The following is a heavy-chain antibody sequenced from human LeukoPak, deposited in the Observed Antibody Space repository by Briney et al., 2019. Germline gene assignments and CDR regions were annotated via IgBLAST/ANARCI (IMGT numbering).Heavy chain of an antibody. Sequence: GGSLRLSCAASGFTFSSYAMSWVRQAPGKGLEWVSAISGSGGSTYYADSVKGRFTISRDNSKNTLYLQMNSLRAEDTAVYYCAKSSPFLWFRGKPLYYFDYWGQGTLVTVSS. V-gene: IGHV3-23*01. J-gene: IGHJ4*02. D-gene: IGHD3-10*01. CDR1: GFTFSSYA. CDR2: ISGSGGST. CDR3: AKSSPFLWFRGKPLYYFDY.